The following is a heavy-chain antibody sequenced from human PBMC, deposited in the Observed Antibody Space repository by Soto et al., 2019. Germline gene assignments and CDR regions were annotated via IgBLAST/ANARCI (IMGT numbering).Heavy chain of an antibody. J-gene: IGHJ4*02. CDR1: GGTFSSYA. V-gene: IGHV1-69*01. Sequence: QVQLVQSGAEVKKPGSSVNVSCKASGGTFSSYAISWVRQAPGQGLEWMGGIIPIFGTANYAQKFQGRVTITADESTSTAYMELSSLRSQDTAVYYCARGPKRYYDSSGYFLFDYWGQGTLVTVSS. D-gene: IGHD3-22*01. CDR2: IIPIFGTA. CDR3: ARGPKRYYDSSGYFLFDY.